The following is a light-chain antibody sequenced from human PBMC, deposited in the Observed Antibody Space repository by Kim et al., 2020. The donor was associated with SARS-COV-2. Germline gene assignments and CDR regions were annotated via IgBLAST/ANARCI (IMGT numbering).Light chain of an antibody. CDR1: NIGSKS. J-gene: IGLJ3*02. CDR2: YDS. CDR3: QVWDSSSDHPV. Sequence: PGKTARINCGGNNIGSKSGHGYQQKPGQAPVLVIYYDSDRPSGIPERFSGSNSGNTATLTISRVEAGDEADYYCQVWDSSSDHPVFGGGTQLTVL. V-gene: IGLV3-21*04.